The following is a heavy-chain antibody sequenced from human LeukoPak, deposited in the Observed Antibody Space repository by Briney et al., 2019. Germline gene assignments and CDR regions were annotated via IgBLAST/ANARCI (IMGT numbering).Heavy chain of an antibody. J-gene: IGHJ4*02. V-gene: IGHV3-11*01. Sequence: GGSLRLSCAASGFTFSDYYMSWIRQAPGKGLEWVSYISSSGSTIYYADSVKGRFTISRDNAKNSLYLQMNSLRAEDTAAYYCARRQSMATITYWGQGALVTVSS. D-gene: IGHD5-24*01. CDR2: ISSSGSTI. CDR1: GFTFSDYY. CDR3: ARRQSMATITY.